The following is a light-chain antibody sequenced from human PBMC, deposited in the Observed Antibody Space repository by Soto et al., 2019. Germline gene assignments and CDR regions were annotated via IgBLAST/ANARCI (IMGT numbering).Light chain of an antibody. V-gene: IGKV1-5*01. Sequence: DIQMTHSPSTLSASIGDRVTITCRASQSVNNWLAWYQQKPGKSPKLLIFDPSTLVVGVPSRFSGSGSGIEFTLAIGSLQPDDFASCNCQRQNTFGQGTK. CDR1: QSVNNW. J-gene: IGKJ2*01. CDR2: DPS. CDR3: QRQNT.